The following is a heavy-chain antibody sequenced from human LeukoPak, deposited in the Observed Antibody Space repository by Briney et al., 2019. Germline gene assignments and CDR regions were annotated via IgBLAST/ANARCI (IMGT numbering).Heavy chain of an antibody. CDR3: ARDQEWEPNWFDP. D-gene: IGHD1-26*01. J-gene: IGHJ5*02. V-gene: IGHV1-2*06. Sequence: GASVKVSCKXSGYTFTGYYMHWVRQAPGQGLEWMGRINPNSGDTNYAQKFQGRVTMTRDTSISTAYMELSRLRSDDTAVYYCARDQEWEPNWFDPWGQGTLVTVSS. CDR1: GYTFTGYY. CDR2: INPNSGDT.